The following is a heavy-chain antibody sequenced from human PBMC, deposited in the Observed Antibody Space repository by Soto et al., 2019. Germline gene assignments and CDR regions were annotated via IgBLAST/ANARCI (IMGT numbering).Heavy chain of an antibody. D-gene: IGHD6-19*01. Sequence: GGSLRLSCAASGFTFSSYAMHWVHQAPGKGLEWVAVISYDGSNKYYADSVKGRFTISRDNSKNTLYLQMNSLRAEDTAVYYCARAGWPIYYYGMDVWGQGTTVTVSS. CDR3: ARAGWPIYYYGMDV. CDR1: GFTFSSYA. CDR2: ISYDGSNK. V-gene: IGHV3-30-3*01. J-gene: IGHJ6*02.